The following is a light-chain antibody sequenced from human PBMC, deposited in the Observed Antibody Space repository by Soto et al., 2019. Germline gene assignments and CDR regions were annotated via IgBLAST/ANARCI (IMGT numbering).Light chain of an antibody. CDR1: QDIGSA. J-gene: IGKJ4*01. CDR3: EQFNGFPLT. CDR2: DAA. Sequence: IQLTQSPSSLSASVGDRVTITCRAGQDIGSALAWYQQRPGKAPKLLLYDAANLEAGVPSRFSGSGSGTEFTLTSTSLRPEDFATYYCEQFNGFPLTGGGGTKVQIK. V-gene: IGKV1-13*02.